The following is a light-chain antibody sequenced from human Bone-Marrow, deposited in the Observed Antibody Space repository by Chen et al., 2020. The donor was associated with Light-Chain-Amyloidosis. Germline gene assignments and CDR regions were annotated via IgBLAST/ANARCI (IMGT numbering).Light chain of an antibody. Sequence: SYELTQPPSVSVSPGQTARITCYGDDLPTKYAYWYQQKPGPAPVLVIHSDTERPSGISERFSGSSSGTTATLTISGVQADDEADYHCQSADSSGTYEVIFGGGTQLTVL. J-gene: IGLJ2*01. CDR1: DLPTKY. V-gene: IGLV3-25*03. CDR3: QSADSSGTYEVI. CDR2: SDT.